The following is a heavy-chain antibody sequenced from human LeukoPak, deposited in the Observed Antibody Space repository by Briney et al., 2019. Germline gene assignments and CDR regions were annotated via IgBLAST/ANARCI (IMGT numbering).Heavy chain of an antibody. Sequence: SETLSLTCTVSGGSISSYYWSWIRQPPGKGLEWIGYIYYSGSTYYNPSLKSRVTISVDTSKNQFSLKLSSVTAADTAVYYCARVNSYGGMDVWGQGTTVTVSS. V-gene: IGHV4-59*12. CDR3: ARVNSYGGMDV. CDR1: GGSISSYY. D-gene: IGHD5-18*01. J-gene: IGHJ6*02. CDR2: IYYSGST.